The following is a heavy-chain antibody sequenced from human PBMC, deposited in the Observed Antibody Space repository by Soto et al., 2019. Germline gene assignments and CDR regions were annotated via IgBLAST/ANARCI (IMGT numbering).Heavy chain of an antibody. D-gene: IGHD2-21*01. CDR3: AKSLLFVDHAYMDV. J-gene: IGHJ6*03. CDR2: IIPIKGRA. V-gene: IGHV1-69*02. Sequence: QVQLVQSGAEVKKPGSSVKVSCEASGGSFTSYTFTWVRQAPGQGLEWMGRIIPIKGRADYALKLQGRVTITADRSTKTVYMELRGQSPEDTAIYYCAKSLLFVDHAYMDVWGKGTTVTVSS. CDR1: GGSFTSYT.